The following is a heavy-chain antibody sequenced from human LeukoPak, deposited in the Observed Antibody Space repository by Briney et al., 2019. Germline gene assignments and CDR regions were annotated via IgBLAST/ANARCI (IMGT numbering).Heavy chain of an antibody. CDR2: ISSSGSGDNT. Sequence: GGSLRLSCAASGVTLSTYAMSWARQAPGKGLEWVSGISSSGSGDNTYYADSVKGRFTISRDSSKNTLFLHMNTLRAEDTAIYYCAKDDEAAVNRWYYFDFWGQGTLVTVSS. D-gene: IGHD6-13*01. V-gene: IGHV3-23*01. J-gene: IGHJ4*02. CDR3: AKDDEAAVNRWYYFDF. CDR1: GVTLSTYA.